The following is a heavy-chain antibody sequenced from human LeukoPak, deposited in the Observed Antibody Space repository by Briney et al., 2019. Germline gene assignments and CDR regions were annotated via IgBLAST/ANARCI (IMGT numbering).Heavy chain of an antibody. CDR3: AREFGCSSTSCYPPLYYGMDV. CDR2: IIPIFGTA. J-gene: IGHJ6*02. Sequence: ASVNVSCKASGGTLSSCAISCVRQAHGQVLEWMGVIIPIFGTANYAQKFQGRVTITADESTSTAYMELSSLRSEDTAVYYCAREFGCSSTSCYPPLYYGMDVWGQGTTVTVSS. D-gene: IGHD2-2*01. V-gene: IGHV1-69*13. CDR1: GGTLSSCA.